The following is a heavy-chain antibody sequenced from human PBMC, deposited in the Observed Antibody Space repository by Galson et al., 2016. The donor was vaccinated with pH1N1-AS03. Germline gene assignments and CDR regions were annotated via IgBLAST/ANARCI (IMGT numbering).Heavy chain of an antibody. CDR2: ITGSGGSGSSGIT. CDR1: GFTFSKYA. Sequence: LRLSCAASGFTFSKYAMTWVRQAPGKGLEWVSAITGSGGSGSSGITNYANSVKGRFTISRDNSKNTLHLQMSSVRADDTAVYYCAKRTSGYLDSWGQGTLVTVSS. D-gene: IGHD3-22*01. J-gene: IGHJ4*02. CDR3: AKRTSGYLDS. V-gene: IGHV3-23*01.